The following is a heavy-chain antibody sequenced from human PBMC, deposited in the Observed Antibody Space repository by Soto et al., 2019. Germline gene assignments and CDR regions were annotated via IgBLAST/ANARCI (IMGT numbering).Heavy chain of an antibody. V-gene: IGHV3-30-3*01. CDR3: ARGGPRPYYYYGMDV. CDR1: GFTFSSYA. CDR2: ISYDGSNK. J-gene: IGHJ6*02. Sequence: QVQLVESGGGVVQPGRSLRLSCAASGFTFSSYAMHWVRQAPGKGLEWVAVISYDGSNKYYADSVKGRFTISRDNSKNKLYLQMNSLRADDTAVYYCARGGPRPYYYYGMDVWGQGTTVTVSS.